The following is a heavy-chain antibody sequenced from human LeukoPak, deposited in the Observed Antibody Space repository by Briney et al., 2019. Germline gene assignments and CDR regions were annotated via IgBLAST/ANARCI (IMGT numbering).Heavy chain of an antibody. CDR2: IWYDGSNK. Sequence: QSGGSLRLSCAASGFTFSSYGMHWVRQAPGKGLEWVAVIWYDGSNKYYADSVKGRFTISRDNSKNTLYLQMNSLRAEDTAVYYCARGAQRYYDILTGSFDYWGQGTLVTVSS. D-gene: IGHD3-9*01. CDR1: GFTFSSYG. V-gene: IGHV3-33*01. J-gene: IGHJ4*02. CDR3: ARGAQRYYDILTGSFDY.